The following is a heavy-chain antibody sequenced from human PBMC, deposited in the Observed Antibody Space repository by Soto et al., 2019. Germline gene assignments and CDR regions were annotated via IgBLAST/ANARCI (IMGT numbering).Heavy chain of an antibody. D-gene: IGHD3-22*01. V-gene: IGHV4-31*03. CDR1: GGSISSGGYY. Sequence: SETLSLTCTVSGGSISSGGYYWSWIRQHPGKGLEWIGYIYYGGSTYYNPSLKSRATISGDTSKDQFSLKLSSVTAADTAVYYCARGGYYYENSGQNAYDYWGQGILVTVSS. CDR3: ARGGYYYENSGQNAYDY. J-gene: IGHJ4*01. CDR2: IYYGGST.